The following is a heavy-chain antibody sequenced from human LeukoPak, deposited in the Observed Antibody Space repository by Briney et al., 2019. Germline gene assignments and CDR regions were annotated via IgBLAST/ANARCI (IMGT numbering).Heavy chain of an antibody. CDR3: AREVRGVTGYFDY. J-gene: IGHJ4*02. V-gene: IGHV4-59*12. Sequence: SETLSLTCTVSGGSISTYYWSWIRQPPGKGLEWIGYIYYSGSTNYNPSLKSRVTMSVDTSKNQFSLKLSSVTAADTAVYYCAREVRGVTGYFDYWGQGTLVTVSS. CDR2: IYYSGST. CDR1: GGSISTYY. D-gene: IGHD3-10*01.